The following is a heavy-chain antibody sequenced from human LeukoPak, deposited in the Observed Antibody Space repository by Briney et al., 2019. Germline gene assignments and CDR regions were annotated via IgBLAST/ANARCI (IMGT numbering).Heavy chain of an antibody. Sequence: SETLSLTCTVSGGSVSSYYWGWIRQPPGKGLEWIGNIYYSGNTYYNPSLKSRVTISVDTSKNQFSLKLNSVTAADTAVYFCARPHSYSSSWYFDFWGQGTLVTISS. CDR1: GGSVSSYY. V-gene: IGHV4-39*01. J-gene: IGHJ4*02. D-gene: IGHD6-13*01. CDR3: ARPHSYSSSWYFDF. CDR2: IYYSGNT.